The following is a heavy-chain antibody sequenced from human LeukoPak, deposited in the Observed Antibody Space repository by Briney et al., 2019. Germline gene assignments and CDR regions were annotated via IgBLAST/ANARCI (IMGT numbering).Heavy chain of an antibody. CDR2: IEQDGSGK. D-gene: IGHD3-3*01. CDR3: ARDHPPSYYDFWSGALGAFDP. J-gene: IGHJ5*02. V-gene: IGHV3-7*05. Sequence: PGGSLRLSCAASGFTFSSYWMSWVRQAPGKGLEWVANIEQDGSGKYYVDSVKGRFTISRDNAKNSLYLQMNSLRAEDTAVYYCARDHPPSYYDFWSGALGAFDPWGQGTLVTVSS. CDR1: GFTFSSYW.